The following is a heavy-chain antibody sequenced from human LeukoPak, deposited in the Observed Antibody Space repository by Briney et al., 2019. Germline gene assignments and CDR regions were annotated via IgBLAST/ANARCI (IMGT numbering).Heavy chain of an antibody. D-gene: IGHD6-19*01. CDR3: ATSQSSVAGIVGD. V-gene: IGHV3-11*04. CDR1: GFTFSDYF. J-gene: IGHJ4*02. CDR2: ISGSGSSK. Sequence: GGSLRLYCAASGFTFSDYFMTWIRQAPGKGLEWVSYISGSGSSKYYADSVKGRFTISRDNAKNSLYLQMNSLRVEDTAVYYCATSQSSVAGIVGDWGQGTLVTVSS.